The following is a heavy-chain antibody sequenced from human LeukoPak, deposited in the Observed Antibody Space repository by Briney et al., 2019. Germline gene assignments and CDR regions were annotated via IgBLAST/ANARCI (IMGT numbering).Heavy chain of an antibody. V-gene: IGHV1-46*01. Sequence: ASVNVSCKASGFTFSRYYVHWVRQAPGQGLEWMGIINPSGGSTTYAQNFQGRVTMTRDTSTSTVYMELSSLRSEDTAVYYCARGPALGDGMDVWGQGTTVTVSS. CDR3: ARGPALGDGMDV. J-gene: IGHJ6*02. D-gene: IGHD5-18*01. CDR1: GFTFSRYY. CDR2: INPSGGST.